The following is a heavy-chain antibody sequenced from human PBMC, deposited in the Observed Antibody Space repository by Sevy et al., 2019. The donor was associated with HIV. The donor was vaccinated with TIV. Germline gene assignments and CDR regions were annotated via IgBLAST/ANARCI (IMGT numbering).Heavy chain of an antibody. CDR3: ARDRVLGLGSQSLSPGEKRQRNAFDV. V-gene: IGHV1-18*01. Sequence: ASVKVSCKASGYTLTSYGISWVRQAPGEWLEWMGWISAYNGNTNCAQKLQGRVTMTTDTSRSTAYMELRSLRSDDTAVYYCARDRVLGLGSQSLSPGEKRQRNAFDVWGQGTMVTVSS. J-gene: IGHJ3*01. CDR2: ISAYNGNT. D-gene: IGHD2-15*01. CDR1: GYTLTSYG.